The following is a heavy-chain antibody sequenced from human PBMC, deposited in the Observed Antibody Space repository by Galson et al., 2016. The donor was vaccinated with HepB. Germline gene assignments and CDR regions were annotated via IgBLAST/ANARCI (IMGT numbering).Heavy chain of an antibody. CDR3: ARVQNDYGDYGGFWYFDY. Sequence: SETLSLTCTVSRGSVSSDTYYWSWIRQPPGKGLEWIGYIFYSGSTNYNPSLKSQVTISADTSKNQFSLKLSSVTAADTAVYYCARVQNDYGDYGGFWYFDYWGQGTLVTVSS. J-gene: IGHJ4*02. CDR2: IFYSGST. CDR1: RGSVSSDTYY. D-gene: IGHD4-17*01. V-gene: IGHV4-61*01.